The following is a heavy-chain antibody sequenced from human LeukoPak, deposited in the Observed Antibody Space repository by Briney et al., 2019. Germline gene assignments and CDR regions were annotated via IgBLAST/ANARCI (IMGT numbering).Heavy chain of an antibody. CDR3: TSTHYYYYYYMDV. V-gene: IGHV3-73*01. CDR2: IRSKANSYAT. J-gene: IGHJ6*03. CDR1: GFTFSGSA. Sequence: GGSLRLSCAASGFTFSGSATHWVRQASGKGLEWVGRIRSKANSYATAYAASVKGRFTISRDDSKNTAYLQMNSLKTEDTAVYYCTSTHYYYYYYMDVWGKGTTVTVSS.